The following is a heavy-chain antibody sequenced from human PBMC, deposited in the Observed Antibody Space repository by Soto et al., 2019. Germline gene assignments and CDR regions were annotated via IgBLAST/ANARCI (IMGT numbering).Heavy chain of an antibody. J-gene: IGHJ6*02. V-gene: IGHV1-3*01. CDR3: ATGTTGTSRYYGMDV. Sequence: ASVKVSCKASGYTFTSYAMHWVRQAPGQRLEWMGWINAGNGNTKYSQKFQGRVTITRGTSASTAYMELSSLRSEDTAVYYCATGTTGTSRYYGMDVWGQGTTVTV. D-gene: IGHD1-1*01. CDR2: INAGNGNT. CDR1: GYTFTSYA.